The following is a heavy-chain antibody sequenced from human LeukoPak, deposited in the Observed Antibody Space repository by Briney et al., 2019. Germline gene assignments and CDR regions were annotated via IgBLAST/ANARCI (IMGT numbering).Heavy chain of an antibody. CDR3: ARRREAVADDAFDI. Sequence: SETLSLTCTVSGEAIISGGCCWNWVRQPPGKGVEWLGYIYYSGSTNYNPSLKSRVTISVDTSKNQFSLKLSSVTAADTAVYYCARRREAVADDAFDIWGQGTMVTVSS. CDR1: GEAIISGGCC. CDR2: IYYSGST. J-gene: IGHJ3*02. D-gene: IGHD6-19*01. V-gene: IGHV4-61*08.